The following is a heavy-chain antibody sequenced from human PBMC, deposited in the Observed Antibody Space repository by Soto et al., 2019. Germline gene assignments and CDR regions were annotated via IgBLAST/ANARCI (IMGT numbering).Heavy chain of an antibody. CDR3: ARVFYGDYSLAGSGFDY. V-gene: IGHV1-8*01. CDR1: GYTFTSYD. CDR2: MNPNSGNT. D-gene: IGHD4-17*01. J-gene: IGHJ4*02. Sequence: ASVKVSCKASGYTFTSYDINWVRQATGQGLEWMGWMNPNSGNTGYAQKFQGRVTMTRNTSISTAYMELSSLRSEDTAVYYCARVFYGDYSLAGSGFDYWGQGTLVTVSS.